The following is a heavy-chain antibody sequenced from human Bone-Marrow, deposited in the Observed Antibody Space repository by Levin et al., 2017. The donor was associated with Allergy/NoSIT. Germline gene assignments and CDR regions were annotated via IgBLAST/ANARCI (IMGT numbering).Heavy chain of an antibody. CDR1: GFSFFNNG. J-gene: IGHJ5*02. V-gene: IGHV3-33*03. Sequence: GGSLRLSCAATSGFSFFNNGMPWVRQAPGKGLEWVASLWYDGSNKYYADSVRGRFSISRDNSKRTLYLQVNRVRGDDTAVYYWARCSGNSCVGWVDAWGQGTLVSVSS. D-gene: IGHD1-26*01. CDR2: LWYDGSNK. CDR3: ARCSGNSCVGWVDA.